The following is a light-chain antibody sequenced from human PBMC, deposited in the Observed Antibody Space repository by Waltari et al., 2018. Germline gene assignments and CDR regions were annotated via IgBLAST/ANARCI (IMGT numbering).Light chain of an antibody. V-gene: IGLV2-14*03. J-gene: IGLJ3*02. CDR2: DVK. Sequence: HSALAQPASVSGSPGQSITIPCTGPSSAVGGYNYVSWYHQHPGKAPRLMIYDVKNRPSGVSNRFSGSKSGNTASLTISGLQAEDEADYYCSSFTRTNSWVFGGGTKLTVL. CDR3: SSFTRTNSWV. CDR1: SSAVGGYNY.